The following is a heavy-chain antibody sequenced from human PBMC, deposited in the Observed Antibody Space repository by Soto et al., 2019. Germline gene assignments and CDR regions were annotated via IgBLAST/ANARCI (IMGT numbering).Heavy chain of an antibody. CDR1: GFTFSSYA. V-gene: IGHV3-30-3*01. CDR3: AREVYCSSTSCYGAYYYGMDV. D-gene: IGHD2-2*01. CDR2: ISYDGSNK. J-gene: IGHJ6*02. Sequence: QVQLVESGGGVVQPGRSLRLSCAASGFTFSSYAMHWVRQAPGKGLEWVAVISYDGSNKYYADSVKGRFTISRDNSKNTLFLQMNRLRAEDTAVYYCAREVYCSSTSCYGAYYYGMDVWGQGTTVTVSS.